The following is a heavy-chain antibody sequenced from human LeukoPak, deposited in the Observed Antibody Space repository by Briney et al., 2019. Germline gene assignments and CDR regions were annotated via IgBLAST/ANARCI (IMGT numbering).Heavy chain of an antibody. J-gene: IGHJ4*02. Sequence: GGSLRLSCAASGFTVSSNYMSWVRQAPGKGLEWVSVIYSGGSTYCADSVKGRFTISRDNSKNTLYLQMNSLRAEDTAVYYCARENYDSSGYSYGFDYWGQGTLVTVSS. CDR2: IYSGGST. CDR3: ARENYDSSGYSYGFDY. D-gene: IGHD3-22*01. CDR1: GFTVSSNY. V-gene: IGHV3-66*02.